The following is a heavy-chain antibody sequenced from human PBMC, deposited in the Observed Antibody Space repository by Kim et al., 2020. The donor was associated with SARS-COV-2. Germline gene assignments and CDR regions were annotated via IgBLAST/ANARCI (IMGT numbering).Heavy chain of an antibody. CDR3: ARDSSIAVVPAADIRRPEGYYYYYYGMDV. J-gene: IGHJ6*02. Sequence: GGSLRLSCAASGFTFSSYGMHWVRQAPGKGLEWVAVIWYDGSNKYYADSVKGRFTISRDNSKNTLYLQMNSLRAEDTAVYYCARDSSIAVVPAADIRRPEGYYYYYYGMDVWGQGTTVTVSS. CDR2: IWYDGSNK. V-gene: IGHV3-33*01. D-gene: IGHD2-2*01. CDR1: GFTFSSYG.